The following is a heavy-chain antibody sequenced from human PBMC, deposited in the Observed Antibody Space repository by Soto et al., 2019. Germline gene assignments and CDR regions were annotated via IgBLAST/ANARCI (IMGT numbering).Heavy chain of an antibody. V-gene: IGHV5-51*01. Sequence: PGESLKISCGGSGYDFNTNWFGWVRQLPGRGLEWVGIMYPGDSATRYNPSLQGHVTLSVDVTVSTAFLQWRSLETSDTGMYFCARLPRDCNKTSCYYADHWGQGTQVTVSS. CDR1: GYDFNTNW. D-gene: IGHD3-3*01. J-gene: IGHJ4*02. CDR2: MYPGDSAT. CDR3: ARLPRDCNKTSCYYADH.